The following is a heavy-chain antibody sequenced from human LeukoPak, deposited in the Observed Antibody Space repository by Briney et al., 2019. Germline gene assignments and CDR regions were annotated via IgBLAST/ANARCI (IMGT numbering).Heavy chain of an antibody. V-gene: IGHV4-34*01. CDR3: ARLGDTYYFDY. CDR2: IYYSGST. CDR1: GGSFSGYY. D-gene: IGHD5-18*01. J-gene: IGHJ4*02. Sequence: SETLSLTCAVYGGSFSGYYWSWIRQPPGKGLEWIGSIYYSGSTYYNPSLKSRVTISVDTSKNQFSLKLSSVTAADMAVYYCARLGDTYYFDYWGQGTLVTVSS.